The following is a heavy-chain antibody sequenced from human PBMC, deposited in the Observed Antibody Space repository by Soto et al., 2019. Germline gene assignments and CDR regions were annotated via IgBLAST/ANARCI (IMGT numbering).Heavy chain of an antibody. CDR3: ARTQYSSGWLFDD. CDR2: IFSNDEK. V-gene: IGHV2-26*01. CDR1: AFSLSDAGMG. Sequence: QVTLKESGPVLVKPTETLTLTCTVSAFSLSDAGMGVSWIRQPPGKALEWLAHIFSNDEKSYSTSLRSRLTISKDTSKSQVVLTMPDMDPVDTATYYCARTQYSSGWLFDDWGQGTLVTVSS. J-gene: IGHJ4*02. D-gene: IGHD6-19*01.